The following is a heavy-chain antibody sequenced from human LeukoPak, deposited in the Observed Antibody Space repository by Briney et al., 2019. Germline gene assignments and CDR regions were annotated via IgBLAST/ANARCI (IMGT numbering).Heavy chain of an antibody. CDR3: VQEGPRGLAFDV. CDR2: ISGSGGGT. Sequence: GGSLRLSCEASGVTFSSYVMSWVRQAPGKGPEWVSGISGSGGGTYYADFVKGRFAISRDNSKNTLYLQMNSLRAEDSAVYYCVQEGPRGLAFDVWGQGTKVTVSS. V-gene: IGHV3-23*01. CDR1: GVTFSSYV. J-gene: IGHJ3*01.